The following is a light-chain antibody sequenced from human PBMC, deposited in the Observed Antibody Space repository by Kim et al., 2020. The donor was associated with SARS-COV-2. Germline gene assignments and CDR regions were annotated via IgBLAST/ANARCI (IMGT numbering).Light chain of an antibody. V-gene: IGKV1-6*01. CDR1: QDIRTE. J-gene: IGKJ1*01. CDR2: GAS. CDR3: LQDYNYPRT. Sequence: AIQMTQSPSSLSASVGDRVTITCRASQDIRTELGWYQQKPGKAPKVLIQGASILQSGVPSRFTGSGSGTDFTLTITGLQPDDFATYYCLQDYNYPRTFGQGTKVDIK.